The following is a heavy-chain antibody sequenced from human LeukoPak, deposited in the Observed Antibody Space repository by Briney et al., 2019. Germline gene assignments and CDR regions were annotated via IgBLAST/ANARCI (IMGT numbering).Heavy chain of an antibody. Sequence: GGPLRLSCAASGFTFSSYAMSWVRQAPGKGLEWVSAISGSGGSTYYADSVKGRFTISRDNSKNTLYLQTNSLRAEDTAVYYCAKDQTEVVVAATGNDYWGQGTLVTVSS. CDR2: ISGSGGST. J-gene: IGHJ4*02. CDR1: GFTFSSYA. CDR3: AKDQTEVVVAATGNDY. V-gene: IGHV3-23*01. D-gene: IGHD2-15*01.